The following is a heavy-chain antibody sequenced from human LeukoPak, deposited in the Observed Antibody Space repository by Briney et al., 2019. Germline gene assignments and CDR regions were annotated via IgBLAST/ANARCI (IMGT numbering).Heavy chain of an antibody. CDR2: IYYSGST. J-gene: IGHJ2*01. V-gene: IGHV4-59*12. CDR1: GGSISTYY. D-gene: IGHD3-10*01. CDR3: ARDIPIITLVRGVIMTNWYFDL. Sequence: SETLSLTCTVSGGSISTYYWSWIRQPPGKGLEWIGYIYYSGSTNYNPSLKSRVSISEDTSKNQFSLKLSSVTAADTAVYYCARDIPIITLVRGVIMTNWYFDLWGRGTLVTVSS.